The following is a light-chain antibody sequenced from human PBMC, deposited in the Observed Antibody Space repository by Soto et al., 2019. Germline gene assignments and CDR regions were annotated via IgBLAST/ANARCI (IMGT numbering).Light chain of an antibody. J-gene: IGKJ4*01. CDR1: QSVLYSSNNKNY. CDR3: QQYYSTSLT. Sequence: DIVMTQSPDSLAVSLGERATINCKSSQSVLYSSNNKNYLAWYQQKPGQPPKLLIYWASTRESGVPDRFSGSGSWTDFTLTISSLQADDVAGYSCQQYYSTSLTFGGGTTVEIK. CDR2: WAS. V-gene: IGKV4-1*01.